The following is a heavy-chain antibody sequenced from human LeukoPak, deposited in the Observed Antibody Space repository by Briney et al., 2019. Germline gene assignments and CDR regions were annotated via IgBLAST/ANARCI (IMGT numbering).Heavy chain of an antibody. Sequence: PGRSLRLSCAVSGFTFSSYAMHWVRQAPGRGLEWVADISYDGGNKNFADSVKGRFTISRDNSKHTVYLHMNSLRSDDTAVYYCATGGKVDFWSGYHIDNWGQGTLVTVSS. V-gene: IGHV3-30*04. J-gene: IGHJ4*02. CDR3: ATGGKVDFWSGYHIDN. CDR1: GFTFSSYA. CDR2: ISYDGGNK. D-gene: IGHD3-3*01.